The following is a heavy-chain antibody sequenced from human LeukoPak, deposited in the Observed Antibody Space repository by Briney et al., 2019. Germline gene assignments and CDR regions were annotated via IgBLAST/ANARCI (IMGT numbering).Heavy chain of an antibody. CDR1: GFTFSSYS. CDR2: ISSSSSYI. J-gene: IGHJ4*02. Sequence: GGSLRLSCAASGFTFSSYSMNWFRQAPGKGLEWVSSISSSSSYIYYADSVKGRFTISRDNAKNSLYLQMNSLRAEDTAVYYCAREGAAAGTDFDYWGQGTLVTVSS. V-gene: IGHV3-21*01. CDR3: AREGAAAGTDFDY. D-gene: IGHD6-13*01.